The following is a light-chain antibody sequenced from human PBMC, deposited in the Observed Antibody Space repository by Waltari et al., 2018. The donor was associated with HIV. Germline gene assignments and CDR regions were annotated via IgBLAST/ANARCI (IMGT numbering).Light chain of an antibody. CDR3: QKYKRYRT. CDR1: QRISSL. Sequence: DIQMTQSPSTLSASVGDRVTITCRASQRISSLLAWYQQKPGKAPKLLIYKASSLESGGPTRVRGSWSGTEINLTNSSLEPDDFGTYFRQKYKRYRTFGQGTKVEIK. J-gene: IGKJ1*01. V-gene: IGKV1-5*03. CDR2: KAS.